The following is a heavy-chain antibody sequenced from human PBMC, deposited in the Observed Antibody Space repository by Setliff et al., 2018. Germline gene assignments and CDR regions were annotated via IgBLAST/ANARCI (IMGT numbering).Heavy chain of an antibody. CDR1: GDSFSGYF. V-gene: IGHV4-34*01. CDR3: ARETTMTYYFYYMDV. CDR2: IDQSGST. J-gene: IGHJ6*03. Sequence: SETLSLTCAVYGDSFSGYFWTWIRQPPGRGLEWIGDIDQSGSTNYNPSLKSRLTISVDTSKNQFSLSLSSVTAADTAVYYCARETTMTYYFYYMDVWGKGTTVTVS. D-gene: IGHD4-17*01.